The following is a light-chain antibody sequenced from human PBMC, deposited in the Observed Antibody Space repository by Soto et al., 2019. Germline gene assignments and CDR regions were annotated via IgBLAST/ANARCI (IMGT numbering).Light chain of an antibody. V-gene: IGKV4-1*01. Sequence: DIVMTQSPDSLAVSLGERATINCKSSQSVLYNSNNKNYLAWYQQKPGQPPKLLIYWASNRESGVPDRFSGSGSGTDFTLTIRSLQTEDVAVYYCQQYYSSPQTFGQGTKLEIK. CDR3: QQYYSSPQT. J-gene: IGKJ2*01. CDR1: QSVLYNSNNKNY. CDR2: WAS.